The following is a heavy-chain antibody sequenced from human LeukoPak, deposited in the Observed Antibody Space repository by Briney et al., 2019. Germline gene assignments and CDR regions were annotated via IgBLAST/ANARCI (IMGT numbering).Heavy chain of an antibody. CDR2: LRSGGNDK. V-gene: IGHV3-30*02. CDR3: AKDLFGSGSYEY. J-gene: IGHJ4*02. CDR1: GFSFSTAD. D-gene: IGHD3-10*01. Sequence: PGGSLRLSCAASGFSFSTADMDWVRQAPGKGLEWVAFLRSGGNDKYYAGSVKGRFTISRDNSKNTLFLQMNSLRAEDTAVYYCAKDLFGSGSYEYWGQGTLVTVSS.